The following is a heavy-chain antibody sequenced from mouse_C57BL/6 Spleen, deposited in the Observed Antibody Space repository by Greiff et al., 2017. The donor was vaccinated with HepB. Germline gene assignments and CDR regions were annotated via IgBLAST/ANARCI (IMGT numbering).Heavy chain of an antibody. Sequence: EVQGVESGGGLVQPGGSLKLSCAASGFTFSDYYMYWVRQTPEKRLEWVAYISNGGGSTFYPDTVKGRFTISRENAKNTLYLQMSRLKSEDTAMYYCANHSYDFYGFAYWGQGTLVTVSA. CDR2: ISNGGGST. CDR3: ANHSYDFYGFAY. CDR1: GFTFSDYY. V-gene: IGHV5-12*01. D-gene: IGHD2-4*01. J-gene: IGHJ3*01.